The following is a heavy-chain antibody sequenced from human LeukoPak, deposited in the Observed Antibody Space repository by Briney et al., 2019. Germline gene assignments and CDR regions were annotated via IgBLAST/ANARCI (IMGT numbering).Heavy chain of an antibody. D-gene: IGHD3-3*01. V-gene: IGHV4-34*01. CDR2: INHSGST. CDR1: GGSFSGYY. Sequence: SETLSLTCAVYGGSFSGYYWSWIRQPPGKGLEWIGEINHSGSTNYNPSLKSRVTISVDTSKNQFSLKLSSVTAADTAVYYRARRRYDFWSGSFLYWGQGTLVTVSS. J-gene: IGHJ4*02. CDR3: ARRRYDFWSGSFLY.